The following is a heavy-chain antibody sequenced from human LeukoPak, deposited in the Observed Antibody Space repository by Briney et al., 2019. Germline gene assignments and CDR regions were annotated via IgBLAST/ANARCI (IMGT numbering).Heavy chain of an antibody. D-gene: IGHD2-15*01. Sequence: GGSLRLSCAASGFTFSTYGMHWIRQAPGKGLEWVAFIRYDGDNKYYADSVKGRFTISRDNSKNTLYLQMNSLRVEDMAVYYCAKVYCSGGSCYGTGNYYYMDVWGKGTTVTISS. J-gene: IGHJ6*03. CDR2: IRYDGDNK. CDR1: GFTFSTYG. CDR3: AKVYCSGGSCYGTGNYYYMDV. V-gene: IGHV3-30*02.